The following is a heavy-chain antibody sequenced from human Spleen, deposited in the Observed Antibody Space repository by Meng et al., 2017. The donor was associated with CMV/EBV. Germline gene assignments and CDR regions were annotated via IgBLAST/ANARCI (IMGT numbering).Heavy chain of an antibody. V-gene: IGHV3-21*01. Sequence: GGSLRLSCAASGFRFDDYGMNWVRQAPGKGLEWVSSVSSSSSYIYYADSVKGRFTISRDNAKKSVYLQMNSLRAEDTAVYYCARDWSRKYSASGDYYDSYWGQGTLVTVSS. CDR2: VSSSSSYI. D-gene: IGHD3-10*01. CDR1: GFRFDDYG. J-gene: IGHJ4*02. CDR3: ARDWSRKYSASGDYYDSY.